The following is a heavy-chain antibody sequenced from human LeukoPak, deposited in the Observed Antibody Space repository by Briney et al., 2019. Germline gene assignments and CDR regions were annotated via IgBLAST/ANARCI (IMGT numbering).Heavy chain of an antibody. CDR1: GGSISSYY. J-gene: IGHJ4*02. CDR3: ARARSSSWYEMDY. CDR2: IYYSGST. Sequence: PSETLSLTCTVSGGSISSYYWSWIRQPPGKGLEWIGSIYYSGSTYYNPSLKSRVTISVDTSKNQFSLKLSSVTAADTAVYHCARARSSSWYEMDYWGQGTLVTVSS. D-gene: IGHD2-2*01. V-gene: IGHV4-39*07.